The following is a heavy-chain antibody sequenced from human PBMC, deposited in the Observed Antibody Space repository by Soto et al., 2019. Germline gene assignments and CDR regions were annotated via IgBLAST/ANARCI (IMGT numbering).Heavy chain of an antibody. CDR1: GYTVSSYA. J-gene: IGHJ4*02. CDR2: ISGGGGVT. Sequence: GGSLRLSCAACGYTVSSYAMGWVRQAPGKGLEWVSSISGGGGVTYYADSVKGRFTISRDNSRNTLYLQMNNLRADDSAVYYCAKGSISSGWPYWGQGTLVTVSS. D-gene: IGHD6-19*01. CDR3: AKGSISSGWPY. V-gene: IGHV3-23*01.